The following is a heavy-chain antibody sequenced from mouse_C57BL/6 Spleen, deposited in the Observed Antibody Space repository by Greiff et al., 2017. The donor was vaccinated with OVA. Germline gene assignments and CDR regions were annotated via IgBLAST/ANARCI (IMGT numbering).Heavy chain of an antibody. V-gene: IGHV5-4*01. CDR3: ARDRATMVTLFDY. Sequence: EVQGVESGGGLVKPGGSLKLSCAASGFTFSSYAMSWVRQTPEKRLEWVATISDGGSYAYYPDNVKGRFTISRDNAKNNLYLQMSHLKSEYTATYYCARDRATMVTLFDYWGQGTTLTVSS. CDR1: GFTFSSYA. CDR2: ISDGGSYA. J-gene: IGHJ2*01. D-gene: IGHD2-2*01.